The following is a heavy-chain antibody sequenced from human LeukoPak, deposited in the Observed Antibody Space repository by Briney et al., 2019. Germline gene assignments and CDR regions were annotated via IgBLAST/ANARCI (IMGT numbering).Heavy chain of an antibody. CDR2: IGTAGDT. Sequence: GGSLRLSCAASGFXFSSYDIQWVREATGKGLEWVSVIGTAGDTYYPDSVKGRFTISRENAKNSLYLQMNSLRAGDTAVYYCARGLNIGSWSFDFWGQGTLVTVSS. D-gene: IGHD2/OR15-2a*01. V-gene: IGHV3-13*04. CDR3: ARGLNIGSWSFDF. J-gene: IGHJ4*02. CDR1: GFXFSSYD.